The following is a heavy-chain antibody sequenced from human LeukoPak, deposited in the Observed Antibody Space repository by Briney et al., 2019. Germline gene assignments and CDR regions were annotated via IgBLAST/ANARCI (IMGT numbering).Heavy chain of an antibody. CDR3: ASHGSRRDFDY. CDR2: IYYSGST. D-gene: IGHD3-10*01. V-gene: IGHV4-59*11. CDR1: RGSISSHY. J-gene: IGHJ4*02. Sequence: SETLSLTCTVSRGSISSHYWSWIRQPPGKGLEWIGYIYYSGSTNYNPSLKSRVTISVDTSKNQLPLRLSSVTAADTAVYYCASHGSRRDFDYWGQGTLVTVSS.